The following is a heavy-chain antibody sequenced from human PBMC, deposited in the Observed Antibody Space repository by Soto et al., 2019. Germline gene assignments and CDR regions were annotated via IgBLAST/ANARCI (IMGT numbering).Heavy chain of an antibody. D-gene: IGHD7-27*01. CDR2: IYSSGDT. CDR1: GGSVTSGGYY. J-gene: IGHJ5*01. Sequence: QVQLQESGPGLVMPSQTLSLTCTVSGGSVTSGGYYWSWIRHCPGKGLEWIGYIYSSGDTNYNPSRNNRVAMAVDTSKSQFSLQLTSVTVAQTAIYYCSRYWGPPVTHGYDSWRQGSRVTVAS. V-gene: IGHV4-31*03. CDR3: SRYWGPPVTHGYDS.